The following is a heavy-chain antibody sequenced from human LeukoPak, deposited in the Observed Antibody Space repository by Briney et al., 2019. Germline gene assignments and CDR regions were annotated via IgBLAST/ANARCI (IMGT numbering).Heavy chain of an antibody. CDR2: INPNTGDT. V-gene: IGHV1-2*02. CDR1: GYTFTSYA. CDR3: ARDWPGISLHFDL. Sequence: ASVKVSCKASGYTFTSYAMHWVRQAPGQRLEWMGWINPNTGDTNFAQKFQGRVAMTRDTSLSTAYMDLSRLTSDDTAVYYCARDWPGISLHFDLWGRGTLITVSS. D-gene: IGHD2-15*01. J-gene: IGHJ2*01.